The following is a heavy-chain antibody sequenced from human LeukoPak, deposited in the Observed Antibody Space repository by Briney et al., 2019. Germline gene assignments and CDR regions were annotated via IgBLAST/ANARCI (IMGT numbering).Heavy chain of an antibody. J-gene: IGHJ3*02. CDR3: ASGYSGYALDAFDI. V-gene: IGHV1-2*06. CDR2: INPNSGGT. Sequence: ASVKVSCKASGYTFTGYYMHWVRQAPGQGLEWMGRINPNSGGTNYAQKFQGRVTMTRDTSTSTAYMELSRLRSDDTAVYYCASGYSGYALDAFDIWGQGTMVTVSS. CDR1: GYTFTGYY. D-gene: IGHD5-12*01.